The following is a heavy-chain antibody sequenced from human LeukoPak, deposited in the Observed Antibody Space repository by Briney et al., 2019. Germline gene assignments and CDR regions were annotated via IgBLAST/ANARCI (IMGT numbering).Heavy chain of an antibody. V-gene: IGHV4-34*01. J-gene: IGHJ5*02. CDR3: ARDLSSGLLWFGEYQSWFDP. CDR1: GGSFSGYY. Sequence: SETLSLTCTVYGGSFSGYYWSWIRQPPGKGLEWIGEINHSGSTNYNPSLKSRVTMSVDTSKNQFSLKLSSVTAADTAVYYCARDLSSGLLWFGEYQSWFDPWGQGTLVTVSS. CDR2: INHSGST. D-gene: IGHD3-10*01.